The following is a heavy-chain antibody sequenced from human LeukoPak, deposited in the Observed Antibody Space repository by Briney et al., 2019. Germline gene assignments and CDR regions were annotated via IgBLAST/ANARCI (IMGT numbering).Heavy chain of an antibody. J-gene: IGHJ4*02. CDR2: IRYDGSNK. D-gene: IGHD3-22*01. Sequence: GSLRLSCAASGFTFSSYGMHWVRQAPGKGLEWVAFIRYDGSNKYYADSVKGRFTISRDNSKNTLYLQMNSLRAEDTAVYYCASYERTMIGFDYWGQGTLVTVSS. CDR3: ASYERTMIGFDY. V-gene: IGHV3-30*02. CDR1: GFTFSSYG.